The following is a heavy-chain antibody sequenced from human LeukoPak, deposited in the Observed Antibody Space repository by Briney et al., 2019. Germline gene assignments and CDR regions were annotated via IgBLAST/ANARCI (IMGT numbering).Heavy chain of an antibody. D-gene: IGHD2-15*01. Sequence: GGSLRLSCAVSGLTFNSYWMSWVRQAPGKGLEWVANIKQDGSEKFYVDSVKGRFTISRDNAKNSLYLQMNSLRAEDTAVFYCARGRYCSGGGCHYFDYWGQGTLVIVSS. CDR2: IKQDGSEK. CDR3: ARGRYCSGGGCHYFDY. J-gene: IGHJ4*02. CDR1: GLTFNSYW. V-gene: IGHV3-7*01.